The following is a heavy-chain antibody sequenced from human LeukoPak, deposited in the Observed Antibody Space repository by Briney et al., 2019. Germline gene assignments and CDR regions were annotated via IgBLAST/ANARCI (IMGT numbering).Heavy chain of an antibody. CDR3: ARERGNYDILTDYYEGNGFDP. D-gene: IGHD3-9*01. V-gene: IGHV1-2*02. Sequence: ASVKVSCKASGYTFTDYYVHWVRQAPGQGLEWMGWINPNSGGTNYAQKFQGTVTMTRDTSISTAYMELTRLRSDDTAVYYCARERGNYDILTDYYEGNGFDPWGQGTLVTVSS. J-gene: IGHJ5*02. CDR1: GYTFTDYY. CDR2: INPNSGGT.